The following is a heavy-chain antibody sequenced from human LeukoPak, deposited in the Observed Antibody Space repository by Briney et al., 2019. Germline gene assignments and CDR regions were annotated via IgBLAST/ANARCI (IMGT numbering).Heavy chain of an antibody. D-gene: IGHD2-15*01. V-gene: IGHV1-69*05. CDR2: IIPIFGTA. CDR1: GGSFSSEA. CDR3: GRKAGDCGGGSGYSIDY. J-gene: IGHJ4*02. Sequence: GASVKVSCKAFGGSFSSEAISWVRQAPGQGLEWMGGIIPIFGTANYAQKFQGRVTITTDESTSTAYMEVSRLRSEDTAVYYCGRKAGDCGGGSGYSIDYWGQGTLVTVSS.